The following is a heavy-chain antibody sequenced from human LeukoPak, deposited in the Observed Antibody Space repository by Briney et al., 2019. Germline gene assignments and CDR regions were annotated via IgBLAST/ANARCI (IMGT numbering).Heavy chain of an antibody. V-gene: IGHV3-30*04. CDR2: ISYGGNNK. J-gene: IGHJ4*02. Sequence: GGSLRLSCAASGFTFSSYAMHWVRQAPGKGLEWVAVISYGGNNKYYADSVRGRFTTSRDNSKNTLYLQMNRLRAEDTAVYYCARDRGDFWTGYYTNYFDYWGQGTLVAVSS. CDR3: ARDRGDFWTGYYTNYFDY. CDR1: GFTFSSYA. D-gene: IGHD3/OR15-3a*01.